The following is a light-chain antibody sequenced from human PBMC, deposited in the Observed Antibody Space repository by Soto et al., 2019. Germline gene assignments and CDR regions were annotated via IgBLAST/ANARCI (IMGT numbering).Light chain of an antibody. CDR2: DAS. Sequence: EIVLTQSPATLSLSLGERATLSCRASQSIGSYLAWYQHKLGQPPRLLIYDASNRATGIPVRFSGSGSGTDFTLTISRLEPEDFAVYYCQQRSTWPQFSFGPGTKVDIK. J-gene: IGKJ3*01. CDR3: QQRSTWPQFS. V-gene: IGKV3-11*01. CDR1: QSIGSY.